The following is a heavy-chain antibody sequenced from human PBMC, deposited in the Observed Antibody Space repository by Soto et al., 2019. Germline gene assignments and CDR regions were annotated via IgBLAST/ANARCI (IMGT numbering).Heavy chain of an antibody. V-gene: IGHV1-18*01. D-gene: IGHD6-19*01. CDR2: ISAYNGNT. CDR1: NYTFTSNG. Sequence: QVQLVQSGAEVKKPGASVKVSCKASNYTFTSNGISLVRQAPGQGLEWMGWISAYNGNTTYAQNLQGRVTMTTDTSTSTAYMELRSLRSDDTAVYYCARENVGGWNDYWGQGTLVTFSS. CDR3: ARENVGGWNDY. J-gene: IGHJ4*02.